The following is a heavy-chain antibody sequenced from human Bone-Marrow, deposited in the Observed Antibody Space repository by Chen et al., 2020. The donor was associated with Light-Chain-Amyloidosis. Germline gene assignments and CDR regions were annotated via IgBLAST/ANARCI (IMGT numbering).Heavy chain of an antibody. D-gene: IGHD3-16*02. J-gene: IGHJ5*02. Sequence: QLQLQESGPGLVKPSETLSLTCPVSGDSINSSPYFWGWIRQSPGNGLVWIGTVFSTGTTYYNPSLKRRLTISVDTSKNQFSRKLSSVTAADTAGYYCARHPRYLDWFDPWGQGTLVIVSS. CDR2: VFSTGTT. V-gene: IGHV4-39*01. CDR3: ARHPRYLDWFDP. CDR1: GDSINSSPYF.